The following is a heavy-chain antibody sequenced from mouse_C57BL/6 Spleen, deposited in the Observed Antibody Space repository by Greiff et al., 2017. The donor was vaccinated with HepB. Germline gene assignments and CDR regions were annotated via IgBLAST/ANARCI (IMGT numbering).Heavy chain of an antibody. CDR3: ARRRRTTVVGGVYYFDY. Sequence: VQLQQSGPELVKPGASVKIPCKASGYTFTDYNMDWVKQSHGKSLEWIGDINPNNGGTIYNQKFKGKATLTVDKSSSTAYMELRSLTSEDTAVYYCARRRRTTVVGGVYYFDYWGQGTTLTVSS. CDR2: INPNNGGT. J-gene: IGHJ2*01. V-gene: IGHV1-18*01. D-gene: IGHD1-1*01. CDR1: GYTFTDYN.